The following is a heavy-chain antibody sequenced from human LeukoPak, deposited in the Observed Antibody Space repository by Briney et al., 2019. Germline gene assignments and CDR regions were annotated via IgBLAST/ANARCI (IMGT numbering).Heavy chain of an antibody. CDR1: GGSISSYY. V-gene: IGHV4-59*08. CDR3: ARQGYCSGGSCSSWFDP. CDR2: IYYSGST. J-gene: IGHJ5*02. Sequence: SETLSLTCTVSGGSISSYYWSWIRQPPGKGLEWIGYIYYSGSTNYNPSLKSRVTISVDTSKNQFSLKLSSVTAADTAVYYCARQGYCSGGSCSSWFDPCGQGTLVTVSS. D-gene: IGHD2-15*01.